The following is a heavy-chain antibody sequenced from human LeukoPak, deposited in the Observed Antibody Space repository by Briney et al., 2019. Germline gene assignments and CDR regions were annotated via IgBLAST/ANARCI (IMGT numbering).Heavy chain of an antibody. CDR1: GFTVSSNH. CDR2: IYSGGST. Sequence: GGSLRLSCAASGFTVSSNHMSWVRQAPGKGLEWVSVIYSGGSTYYADSVKGRFTISRDSSKNTLYLQMNSLGAEDTAVYYCARAEVFSYYGMDVWGQGTTVTVSS. V-gene: IGHV3-66*01. CDR3: ARAEVFSYYGMDV. J-gene: IGHJ6*02.